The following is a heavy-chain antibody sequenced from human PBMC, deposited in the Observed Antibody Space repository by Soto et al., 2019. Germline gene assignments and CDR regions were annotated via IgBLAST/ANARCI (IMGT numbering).Heavy chain of an antibody. D-gene: IGHD2-8*01. J-gene: IGHJ4*02. V-gene: IGHV5-51*01. CDR3: ARLARVELNGNAHFDY. CDR1: GDSFTTYW. Sequence: PGESLKISCKGSGDSFTTYWIGWVRQMPGKGLEWMGLIYPGDSDTRYNPSFQGQVTFSADKSISTAYVQWSSLEAADSAMYYCARLARVELNGNAHFDYWGQGTLVTVSS. CDR2: IYPGDSDT.